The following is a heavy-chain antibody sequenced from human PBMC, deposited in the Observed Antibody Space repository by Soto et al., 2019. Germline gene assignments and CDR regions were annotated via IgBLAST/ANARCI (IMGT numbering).Heavy chain of an antibody. V-gene: IGHV1-69*01. D-gene: IGHD2-21*02. J-gene: IGHJ3*02. Sequence: QVQLVQSGAEVKKPGSSVKVSCKASGGTFSSYAISWVRQAPGQGLEWMGGIIPIFGTANYAQKFQGRVTITADETTSTAYMELRRLRSEDTAVYYCAIEKGPICGGDSPRQALDIWGQGTMVTVSS. CDR3: AIEKGPICGGDSPRQALDI. CDR2: IIPIFGTA. CDR1: GGTFSSYA.